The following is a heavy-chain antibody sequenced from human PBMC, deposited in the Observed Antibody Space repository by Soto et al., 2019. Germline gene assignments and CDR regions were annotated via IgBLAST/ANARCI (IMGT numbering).Heavy chain of an antibody. Sequence: GGSLRLSCAASGFTFSSYGMHWVRQAPGKGLEWVAVIWYDGSNKYYADSVKGRFTISRDNSKNTLYLQMNSLRAEDTAVYYCAAGGFGHIYYYYYMGVWGKGTTVTVSS. CDR2: IWYDGSNK. V-gene: IGHV3-33*01. CDR1: GFTFSSYG. D-gene: IGHD3-10*01. CDR3: AAGGFGHIYYYYYMGV. J-gene: IGHJ6*03.